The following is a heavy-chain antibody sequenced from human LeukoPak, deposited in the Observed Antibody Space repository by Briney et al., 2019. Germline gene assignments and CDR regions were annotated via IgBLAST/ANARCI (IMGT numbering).Heavy chain of an antibody. CDR3: ARDHRGGVGSSRWFDY. D-gene: IGHD1-26*01. V-gene: IGHV3-30*04. CDR1: GFTFSSYA. CDR2: ISYDGSNK. Sequence: PGGSLGLSCAASGFTFSSYAMHWVRQAPGKGLEWVAVISYDGSNKYYADSVKGRFTISRDNSRNTLYLQMNSLRAEDTAVYYCARDHRGGVGSSRWFDYWGQGTLVTVSS. J-gene: IGHJ4*02.